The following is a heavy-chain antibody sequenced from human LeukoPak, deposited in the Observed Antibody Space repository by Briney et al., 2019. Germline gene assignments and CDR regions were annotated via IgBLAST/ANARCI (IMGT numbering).Heavy chain of an antibody. J-gene: IGHJ6*03. D-gene: IGHD6-13*01. CDR3: AKDGSSYSSSSYMAV. CDR2: IWYDGSNK. Sequence: PGGSLRLSCAASGFTFSSYGIHWVRQAPGKGLEWGAVIWYDGSNKYYADSVKGRFTISRDNSKNTLYLQMNSLRAEDTAVYYCAKDGSSYSSSSYMAVWGKGPTVTVSS. V-gene: IGHV3-33*06. CDR1: GFTFSSYG.